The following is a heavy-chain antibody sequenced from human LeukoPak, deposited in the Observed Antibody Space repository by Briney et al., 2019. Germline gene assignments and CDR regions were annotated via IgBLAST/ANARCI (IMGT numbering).Heavy chain of an antibody. CDR1: GYTFTGYY. Sequence: ASVKVSCKASGYTFTGYYMYWVRQAPGQGLEWMGWINPNSGGTNYAQKFQGRVTMTRDTSISTAYMELSRLRSDDTAVYYCARGYSSSWYGWYFDYWGQGTLVTVSS. J-gene: IGHJ4*02. CDR3: ARGYSSSWYGWYFDY. CDR2: INPNSGGT. D-gene: IGHD6-13*01. V-gene: IGHV1-2*02.